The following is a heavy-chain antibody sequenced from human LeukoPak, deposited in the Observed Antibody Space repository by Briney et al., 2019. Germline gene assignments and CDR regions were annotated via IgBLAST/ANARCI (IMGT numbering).Heavy chain of an antibody. CDR3: ARDLPHYDFWSGYSSNYFDY. D-gene: IGHD3-3*01. V-gene: IGHV3-7*01. CDR2: IKQDGSEK. Sequence: GGSLRLSCAASGFTFSTYLMTWVRQAPEKGLEWVANIKQDGSEKYYVDSVKGRFTISRDNAKNSLYLQMNSLRAEDTAVYYCARDLPHYDFWSGYSSNYFDYWGQGTLVTVSS. CDR1: GFTFSTYL. J-gene: IGHJ4*02.